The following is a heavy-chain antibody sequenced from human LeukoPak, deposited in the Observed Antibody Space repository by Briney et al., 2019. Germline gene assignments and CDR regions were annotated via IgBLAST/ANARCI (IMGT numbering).Heavy chain of an antibody. CDR2: INWNGGST. Sequence: PGGSLRLSCAASGFTFDDYGMSWIRQAPGKGLEWVSGINWNGGSTGYADSVKGRFTISRDNAKNSLYLQMNSLKAEDTAVYYCAKGNFDWFGMIDYWGQGTLVTVSS. V-gene: IGHV3-20*04. CDR1: GFTFDDYG. CDR3: AKGNFDWFGMIDY. J-gene: IGHJ4*02. D-gene: IGHD3-9*01.